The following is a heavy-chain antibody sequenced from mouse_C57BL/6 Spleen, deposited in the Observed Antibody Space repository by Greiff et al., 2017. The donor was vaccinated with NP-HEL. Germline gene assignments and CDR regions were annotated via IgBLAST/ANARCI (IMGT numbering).Heavy chain of an antibody. J-gene: IGHJ2*01. CDR3: ARWLLPPYYFDY. CDR2: ISGGGGNT. Sequence: EVQGVESGGGLVKPGGSLKLSCAASGFTFSSYTMSWVRQTPEKRLAWVATISGGGGNTYYPDSVKGRFTISRDNAKNTLYLQMSSLRSEDTALYYCARWLLPPYYFDYWGQGTTLTVSS. V-gene: IGHV5-9*01. D-gene: IGHD2-3*01. CDR1: GFTFSSYT.